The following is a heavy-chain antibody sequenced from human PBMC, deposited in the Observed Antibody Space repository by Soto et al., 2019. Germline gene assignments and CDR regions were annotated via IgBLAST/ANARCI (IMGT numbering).Heavy chain of an antibody. CDR2: ISGSGGST. CDR1: GFTFGTYT. CDR3: AKDPRIGIAVAGVFDY. Sequence: PGGSLRLSCAASGFTFGTYTMNWVRQAPGKGLEWVSGISGSGGSTYYADSVKGRFTISRDNSKNTLYLQMNSLRAEDTAVYYCAKDPRIGIAVAGVFDYWGQGTLVTVSS. J-gene: IGHJ4*02. V-gene: IGHV3-23*01. D-gene: IGHD6-19*01.